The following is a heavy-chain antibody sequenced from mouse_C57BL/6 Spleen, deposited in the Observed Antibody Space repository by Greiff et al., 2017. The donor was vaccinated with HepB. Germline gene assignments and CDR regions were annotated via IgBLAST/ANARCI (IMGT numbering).Heavy chain of an antibody. CDR3: ARDDYYGSSYLAWFAY. CDR2: ISDGGSYT. CDR1: GFTFSSYA. Sequence: EVQLMESGGGLVKPGGSLKLSCAASGFTFSSYAMSWVRQTPEKRLEWVATISDGGSYTYYPDNVKGRFTISRDNAKNHLYLQMSHLKSEDTAMYYCARDDYYGSSYLAWFAYWGQGTQVTVSA. D-gene: IGHD1-1*01. J-gene: IGHJ3*01. V-gene: IGHV5-4*01.